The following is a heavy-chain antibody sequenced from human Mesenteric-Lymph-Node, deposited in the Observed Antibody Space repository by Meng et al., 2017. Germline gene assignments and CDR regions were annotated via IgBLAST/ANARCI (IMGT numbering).Heavy chain of an antibody. J-gene: IGHJ4*02. CDR3: ASGFD. CDR1: GHRYSFNNFW. Sequence: GGSLRLSCKASGHRYSFNNFWIVWVRQMPGKGLECMGIIYLGDSDTKYGPSFQGQVTITADKSISTAYLQWSSLKASDTAMYYCASGFDWGQGTLVTVSS. V-gene: IGHV5-51*01. D-gene: IGHD6-25*01. CDR2: IYLGDSDT.